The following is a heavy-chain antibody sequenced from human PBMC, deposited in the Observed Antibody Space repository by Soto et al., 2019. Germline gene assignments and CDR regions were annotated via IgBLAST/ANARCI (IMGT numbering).Heavy chain of an antibody. CDR2: IFYSGST. V-gene: IGHV4-31*03. CDR1: SGSISSTISS. J-gene: IGHJ5*02. CDR3: ARVPGP. Sequence: SETLSLTCTVSSGSISSTISSWNWIRQPPGKGLEWIGNIFYSGSTYYNPSLKSRVTISVDTSKNQFSLKLSSVTAADTAVYYCARVPGPWGQGTLVTSPQ. D-gene: IGHD2-2*01.